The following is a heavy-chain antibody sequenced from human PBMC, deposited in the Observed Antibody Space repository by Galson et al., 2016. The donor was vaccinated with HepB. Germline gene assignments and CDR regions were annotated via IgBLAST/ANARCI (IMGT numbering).Heavy chain of an antibody. CDR3: GKDGGAPRD. V-gene: IGHV3-23*01. CDR2: ITDSGGTT. D-gene: IGHD2-15*01. CDR1: GFTFNNYA. Sequence: SLRLSCAASGFTFNNYAMSWVRQAPGKGLEWVSGITDSGGTTSYAASVKGRFTISRDNSKNTVYLQMTSLGADDTAVYFCGKDGGAPRDWGQGTLVTVSS. J-gene: IGHJ4*02.